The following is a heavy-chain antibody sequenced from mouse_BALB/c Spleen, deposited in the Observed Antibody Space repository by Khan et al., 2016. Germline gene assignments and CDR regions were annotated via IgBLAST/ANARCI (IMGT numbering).Heavy chain of an antibody. Sequence: QVQLQQSGAELAKPGASVKMSCKASGYTFTSYWMHWVKQRPGQGLEWIGYINPSTGYTEYNQKFKDKATLTADKASSTAYKQLSSLTSEDSAIYYCAYRYDAMDYWGQGTSVTVSS. CDR1: GYTFTSYW. CDR2: INPSTGYT. CDR3: AYRYDAMDY. V-gene: IGHV1-7*01. J-gene: IGHJ4*01. D-gene: IGHD2-14*01.